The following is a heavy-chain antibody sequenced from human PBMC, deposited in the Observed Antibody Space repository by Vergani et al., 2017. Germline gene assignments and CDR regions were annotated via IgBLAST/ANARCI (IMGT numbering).Heavy chain of an antibody. Sequence: EVQLGESGGAWVQPGRSLRLSCAPSGFPFDDYAMLWVRQAPGRGLEGVAGISWNSGSRGYADSVKGRFTISRDNAKNSLYLQMNSLRAEDTALYYCAKDQGPGSYYEGVFDYWGQGTLVTVSS. V-gene: IGHV3-9*01. CDR2: ISWNSGSR. J-gene: IGHJ4*02. CDR1: GFPFDDYA. CDR3: AKDQGPGSYYEGVFDY. D-gene: IGHD1-26*01.